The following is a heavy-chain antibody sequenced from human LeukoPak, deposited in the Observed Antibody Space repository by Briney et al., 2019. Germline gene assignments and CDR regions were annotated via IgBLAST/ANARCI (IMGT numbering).Heavy chain of an antibody. CDR3: ARGTVVTDAFDI. J-gene: IGHJ3*02. D-gene: IGHD4-23*01. V-gene: IGHV4-30-4*02. Sequence: PSDPLSLTCTVSGGPISSGDYYWRWIRQPPGTGLEWIEYIYYSGSTYYNPSLESRLTISVDTSKNQFSLKLSSVTAADTAVYYCARGTVVTDAFDIWGQGTMVTVSS. CDR2: IYYSGST. CDR1: GGPISSGDYY.